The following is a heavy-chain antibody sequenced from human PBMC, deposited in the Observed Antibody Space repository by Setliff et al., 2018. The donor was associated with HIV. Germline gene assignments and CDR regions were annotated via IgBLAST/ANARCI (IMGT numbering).Heavy chain of an antibody. V-gene: IGHV3-7*01. CDR2: MNRDGREK. CDR1: GFTFSSSW. J-gene: IGHJ3*02. CDR3: ARDLGSEQWLPDAFDI. Sequence: GESLKISCAASGFTFSSSWMTWVRQAPGRGLEYVAGMNRDGREKLYADSVKGRFSISRDNAKNSLYLQMSSLRAEDTALYYCARDLGSEQWLPDAFDICGQGTMVTVSS. D-gene: IGHD6-19*01.